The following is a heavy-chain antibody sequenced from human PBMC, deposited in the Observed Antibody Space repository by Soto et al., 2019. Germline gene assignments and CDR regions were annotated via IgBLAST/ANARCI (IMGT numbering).Heavy chain of an antibody. CDR1: GYTFATDA. J-gene: IGHJ5*02. Sequence: QAQFVQTGAQEKKPRASVKVSGKAAGYTFATDAIHWVRQAPAQRLAWMGWINAYNGETKYSQKFQGRVILTRDTSASTAHMDLSDLISEDTAVYYCLRDDCSGGACYPGASWGQGTLVTVSS. V-gene: IGHV1-3*05. CDR2: INAYNGET. CDR3: LRDDCSGGACYPGAS. D-gene: IGHD2-15*01.